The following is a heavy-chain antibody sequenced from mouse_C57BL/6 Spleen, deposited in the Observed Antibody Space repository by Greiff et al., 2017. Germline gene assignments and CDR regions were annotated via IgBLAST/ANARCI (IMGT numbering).Heavy chain of an antibody. J-gene: IGHJ1*03. Sequence: EVKLVESEGGLVQPGSSMKLSCTASGFTFSDYYMAWVRQVPEKGLEWVANINYDGSSTYYLDSLKSRFIISRDNAKNILYLQMSSLKSEDTATYYCARDHGRRYFDVWGTGTTVTVSS. CDR1: GFTFSDYY. CDR2: INYDGSST. V-gene: IGHV5-16*01. CDR3: ARDHGRRYFDV.